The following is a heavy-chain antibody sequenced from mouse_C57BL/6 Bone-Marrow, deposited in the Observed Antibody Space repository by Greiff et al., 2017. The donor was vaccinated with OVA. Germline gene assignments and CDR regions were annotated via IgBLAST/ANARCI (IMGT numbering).Heavy chain of an antibody. CDR3: ARHWGYYGSPWYFDV. D-gene: IGHD1-1*01. J-gene: IGHJ1*03. Sequence: EVMLVESGGDLVKPGGSLKLSCAVSGFTFSSYGMSWVRQTPDKRLEWVATISSGGSYTYYPDRVKGRFPISRDNAKNTLYLQMSSLKSEDTAMYYCARHWGYYGSPWYFDVWGTGTTVTVSS. V-gene: IGHV5-6*01. CDR2: ISSGGSYT. CDR1: GFTFSSYG.